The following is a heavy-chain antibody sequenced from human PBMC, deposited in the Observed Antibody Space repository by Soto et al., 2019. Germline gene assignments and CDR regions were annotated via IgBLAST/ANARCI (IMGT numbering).Heavy chain of an antibody. J-gene: IGHJ6*02. V-gene: IGHV4-34*01. CDR2: INHSGST. D-gene: IGHD2-2*02. CDR3: ARGRAGYCSSTSCYTAGRYYYYYGMDV. CDR1: GGSFSGYY. Sequence: PSETLSLTCAVYGGSFSGYYWSWIRQPPGKGLEWIGEINHSGSTNYNPSLKSRVTISVDTSKNQFSLKLSSVTAADTAVYYCARGRAGYCSSTSCYTAGRYYYYYGMDVWGQGTTVTV.